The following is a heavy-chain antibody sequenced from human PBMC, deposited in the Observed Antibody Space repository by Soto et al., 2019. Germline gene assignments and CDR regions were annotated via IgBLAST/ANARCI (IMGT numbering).Heavy chain of an antibody. CDR2: IFYSGST. Sequence: QVQLQESGPGLVKPSETLSLTCIVSGGSISSYYWSWIRQPPGKGLEWIGYIFYSGSTNYNPSLKSLATISVDTSKNQFSLKLSSVTAADTALYYCARENWVPGDFYYYMDVWGKGTTVTVSS. CDR3: ARENWVPGDFYYYMDV. D-gene: IGHD7-27*01. J-gene: IGHJ6*03. CDR1: GGSISSYY. V-gene: IGHV4-59*01.